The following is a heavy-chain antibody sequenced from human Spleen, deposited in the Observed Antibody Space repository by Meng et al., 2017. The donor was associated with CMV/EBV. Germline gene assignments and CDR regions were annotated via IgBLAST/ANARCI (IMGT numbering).Heavy chain of an antibody. CDR3: ARQGVRRDYYFDY. V-gene: IGHV4-39*01. J-gene: IGHJ4*02. CDR1: GGSISSSSYS. Sequence: VSGGSISSSSYSWGWIRQPPGKGLEWIGSIYYSGSTYYNPSLKSRVTISADTSKNQFSLKLSSVTAADTAVYYCARQGVRRDYYFDYWGQGTLVTVSS. D-gene: IGHD3-3*01. CDR2: IYYSGST.